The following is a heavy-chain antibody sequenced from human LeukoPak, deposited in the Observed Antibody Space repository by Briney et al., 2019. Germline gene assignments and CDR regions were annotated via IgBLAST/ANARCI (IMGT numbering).Heavy chain of an antibody. CDR2: INPNSFST. D-gene: IGHD3-22*01. CDR1: GYTFTDYY. CDR3: ARTLRGRFYDGSGYFFDY. V-gene: IGHV1-2*02. J-gene: IGHJ4*02. Sequence: GASVKVSCKASGYTFTDYYIHWVRQAPGQGLQWMGCINPNSFSTYNTQTFQARVTITRDSSTAYMELSRLRSDDTAVYFCARTLRGRFYDGSGYFFDYWGQGTLVTVSS.